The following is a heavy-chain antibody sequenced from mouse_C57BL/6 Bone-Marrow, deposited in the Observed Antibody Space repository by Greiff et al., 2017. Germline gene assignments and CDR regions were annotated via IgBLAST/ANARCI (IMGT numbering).Heavy chain of an antibody. CDR2: FDPATGGT. CDR1: GYTFTDYE. CDR3: TRDYYGPYAMDY. D-gene: IGHD2-1*01. V-gene: IGHV1-15*01. J-gene: IGHJ4*01. Sequence: QVQLQQSGAELVRPGASVTLSCKASGYTFTDYEMHWVKQTPVHGLEWIGAFDPATGGTAYNQKFKGKAILTADKSSSTAYMELRSLTSEDSAVYYCTRDYYGPYAMDYWGQGTSVTVSS.